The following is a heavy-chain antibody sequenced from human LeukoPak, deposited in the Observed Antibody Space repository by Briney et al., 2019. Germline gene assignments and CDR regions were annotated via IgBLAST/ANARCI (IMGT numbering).Heavy chain of an antibody. CDR1: GGSFSGYY. J-gene: IGHJ4*02. V-gene: IGHV4-34*01. Sequence: PSETLSLTCAVYGGSFSGYYWSWIRQPPGKGLEWIGEINHSGSTNYNPSLKSRVTISVDTSKNQFSLKLSSVTAADTAVYYCARALGATRSRIDDWGQGTLVTVSS. D-gene: IGHD1-26*01. CDR3: ARALGATRSRIDD. CDR2: INHSGST.